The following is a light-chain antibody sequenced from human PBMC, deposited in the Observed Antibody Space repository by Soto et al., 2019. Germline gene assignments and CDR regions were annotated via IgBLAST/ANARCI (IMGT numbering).Light chain of an antibody. CDR2: WAS. J-gene: IGKJ1*01. V-gene: IGKV4-1*01. CDR3: QHYYSVPWT. Sequence: DIVMTQSPDSLAVSLGERATINCKSSQSVLFRSSNNNHLAWYQQKPRQPPKLLIYWASTRESGVPDRFSGSGSGTEFTLTISSLQAEDVAVYYCQHYYSVPWTFGQGTRVEIK. CDR1: QSVLFRSSNNNH.